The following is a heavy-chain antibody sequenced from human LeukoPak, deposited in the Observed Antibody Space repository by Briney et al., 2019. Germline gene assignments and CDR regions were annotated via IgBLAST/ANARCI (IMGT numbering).Heavy chain of an antibody. CDR1: GVSFSGYY. J-gene: IGHJ3*02. CDR3: ARVSGTEYSSSAGAFDI. V-gene: IGHV4-34*01. CDR2: INHSGST. D-gene: IGHD6-6*01. Sequence: SETLSLTCAVYGVSFSGYYWTWIRQPPGKGLEWIGEINHSGSTNYNPSLKSRVTISVDTSKNQFSLKLSSVTAADTAVYYCARVSGTEYSSSAGAFDIWGQGTMVTVSS.